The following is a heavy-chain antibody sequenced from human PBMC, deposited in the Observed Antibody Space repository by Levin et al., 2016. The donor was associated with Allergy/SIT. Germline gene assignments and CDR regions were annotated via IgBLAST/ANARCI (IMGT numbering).Heavy chain of an antibody. CDR3: AREQQLAPWLYYGMDV. CDR1: GFTFSSYS. D-gene: IGHD6-6*01. J-gene: IGHJ6*02. Sequence: GGSLRLSCAASGFTFSSYSMNWVRQAPGKGLEWVSYISSSSSTIYYADSVKGRFTISRDNAKNSLYLQMNSLRAEDTAVYYCAREQQLAPWLYYGMDVWGQGTTVTVSS. V-gene: IGHV3-48*01. CDR2: ISSSSSTI.